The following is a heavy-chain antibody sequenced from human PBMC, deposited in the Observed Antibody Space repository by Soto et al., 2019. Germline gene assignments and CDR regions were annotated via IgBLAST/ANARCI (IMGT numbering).Heavy chain of an antibody. CDR3: ARLSGSYEFDY. V-gene: IGHV3-48*03. CDR2: ISSSGSTI. J-gene: IGHJ4*02. D-gene: IGHD1-26*01. Sequence: VGSLRLSCAASGFTFSSYEMNWVRQAPGKGLEWVSYISSSGSTIYYADSVKGRFTISRDNAKNSLYLQMNSLRAEDTAVYYCARLSGSYEFDYWGQGTLVTVSS. CDR1: GFTFSSYE.